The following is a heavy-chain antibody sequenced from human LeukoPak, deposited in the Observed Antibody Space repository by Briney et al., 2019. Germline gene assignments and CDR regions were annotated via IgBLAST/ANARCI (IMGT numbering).Heavy chain of an antibody. V-gene: IGHV4-31*03. D-gene: IGHD3-10*01. CDR2: IYYSGST. CDR3: ASREGVRAGYFDY. Sequence: PSQTLSLTCTVSGGSISSGVYYWSWIRQHPGKGLEWIGYIYYSGSTYYNPSLKSRVTISLDTSKNQFSLKLTSVTAADTAVYYSASREGVRAGYFDYWGQGTLVTVSS. J-gene: IGHJ4*02. CDR1: GGSISSGVYY.